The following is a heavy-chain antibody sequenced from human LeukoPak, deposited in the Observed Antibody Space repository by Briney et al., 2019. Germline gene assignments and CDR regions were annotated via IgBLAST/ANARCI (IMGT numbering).Heavy chain of an antibody. CDR3: ARGGLDIVVVPAAFDP. V-gene: IGHV3-48*01. D-gene: IGHD2-2*03. Sequence: GGSLRLSCAASGFTFDIYAMSWVRQAPGKGLEWVSYISSSSSTIYYADSVKGRFTISRDNAKNSLYLQMNSLRAEDTAVYYCARGGLDIVVVPAAFDPWGQGTLVTVSS. CDR2: ISSSSSTI. J-gene: IGHJ5*02. CDR1: GFTFDIYA.